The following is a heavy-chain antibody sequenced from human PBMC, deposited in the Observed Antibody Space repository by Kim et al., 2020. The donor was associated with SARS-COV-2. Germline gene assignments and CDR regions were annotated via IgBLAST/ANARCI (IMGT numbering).Heavy chain of an antibody. CDR1: GFTFSSYA. Sequence: GGSLRLSCAASGFTFSSYAMHWVRQAPGKGLEWVAVISYDGSNKYYADSVKGRFTISRDNSKNTLYLQMNSLRAEDTAVYYCARALCDYWGQGTFVTVS. CDR3: ARALCDY. D-gene: IGHD3-16*01. CDR2: ISYDGSNK. J-gene: IGHJ4*02. V-gene: IGHV3-30-3*01.